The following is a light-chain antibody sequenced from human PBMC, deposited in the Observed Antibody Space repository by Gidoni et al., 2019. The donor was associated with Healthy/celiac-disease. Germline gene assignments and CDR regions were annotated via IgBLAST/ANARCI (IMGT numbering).Light chain of an antibody. CDR1: SPNIGSNY. Sequence: QSVLTQPPSASGTPGRGVTSACSGSSPNIGSNYVYWYQQPPGTAPKLLIYRNNQRPPGVPDRFSGSKSGTSASLAISGLRSEDEADYYCAAWDDSLSGRVFGGGTKLTVL. V-gene: IGLV1-47*01. CDR3: AAWDDSLSGRV. J-gene: IGLJ3*02. CDR2: RNN.